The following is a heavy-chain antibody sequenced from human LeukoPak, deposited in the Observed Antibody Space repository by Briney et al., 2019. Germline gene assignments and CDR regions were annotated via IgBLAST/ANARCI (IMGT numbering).Heavy chain of an antibody. V-gene: IGHV4-39*01. CDR2: IYYSGST. Sequence: PSETLSLTCTVSGGSISSSSYYWGWIRQPPGKGLEWIGSIYYSGSTYYNPSLKSRVTISVDTSKNQFSLKLSSVTAADTAVYYCARHGIKQWLVRGFGYWGQGTLVTVSS. CDR3: ARHGIKQWLVRGFGY. D-gene: IGHD6-19*01. J-gene: IGHJ4*02. CDR1: GGSISSSSYY.